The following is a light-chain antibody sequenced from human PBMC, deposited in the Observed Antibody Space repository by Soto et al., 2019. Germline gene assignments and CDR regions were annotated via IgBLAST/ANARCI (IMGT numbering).Light chain of an antibody. V-gene: IGKV3-20*01. CDR3: QQYGSSVT. CDR1: QSVSSTY. CDR2: GAS. J-gene: IGKJ1*01. Sequence: EIVLTQSPGTLSLSPGERATLSCRASQSVSSTYLAWYQQKPGQAPRLLIYGASSRATDIPDRFSGSGSGTDFALTISRLEPEDFAVYYCQQYGSSVTFGQGTKVDIK.